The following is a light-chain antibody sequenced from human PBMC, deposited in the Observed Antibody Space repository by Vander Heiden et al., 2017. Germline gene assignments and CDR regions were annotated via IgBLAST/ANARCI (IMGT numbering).Light chain of an antibody. V-gene: IGLV1-47*01. Sequence: GQRVTISCSGSSSNIGSNYVYWYQQLPGVPDRFSGSKSGTSASLAISGLRSEDDADYYCAAWDDSLSGVVFGGGTKLTVL. J-gene: IGLJ2*01. CDR3: AAWDDSLSGVV. CDR1: SSNIGSNY.